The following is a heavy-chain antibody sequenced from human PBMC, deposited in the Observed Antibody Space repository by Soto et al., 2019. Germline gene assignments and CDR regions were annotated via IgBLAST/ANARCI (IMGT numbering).Heavy chain of an antibody. CDR1: GGSISSGGYY. J-gene: IGHJ6*02. V-gene: IGHV4-31*03. D-gene: IGHD6-6*01. CDR2: NYYSGIT. Sequence: QVQLQESGPGLVKPSQTLSLTCTVSGGSISSGGYYWTWIRQHPGKGLEWIGYNYYSGITYYNPSLKSRVTISLDTSKNQFSLKLCSVTAADTAVYYCARGSSIAGLSYGMDVWGQGTTVTVSS. CDR3: ARGSSIAGLSYGMDV.